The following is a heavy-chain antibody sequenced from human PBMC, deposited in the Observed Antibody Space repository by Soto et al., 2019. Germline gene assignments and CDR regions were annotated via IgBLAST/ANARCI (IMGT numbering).Heavy chain of an antibody. V-gene: IGHV3-11*06. CDR1: GFTFSDYY. Sequence: QVQLVESGGGLVKPGGSLRLSCAASGFTFSDYYMSWICQAPGKGLEWVSYISSSSSYTNYADSVKGRFTISRDNAKNSLYLQINSLRAEDTAVYYCARTRSHRRTYFDYWGQGTLVTVSS. J-gene: IGHJ4*02. CDR3: ARTRSHRRTYFDY. CDR2: ISSSSSYT. D-gene: IGHD2-15*01.